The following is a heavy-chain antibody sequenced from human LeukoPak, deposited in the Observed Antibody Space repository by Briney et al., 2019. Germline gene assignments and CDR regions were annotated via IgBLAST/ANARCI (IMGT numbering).Heavy chain of an antibody. D-gene: IGHD6-19*01. Sequence: PSETLSLTCTVSGGSISSYYWSWIRQPAGKGLEWIGRIYTSGSTNYNPSLKSRVTMSVDTSKNQFSLKLSSVTAADTAVYYCARSYSSGWYGAAGAFDIWGQGTMVTVSS. V-gene: IGHV4-4*07. CDR1: GGSISSYY. J-gene: IGHJ3*02. CDR3: ARSYSSGWYGAAGAFDI. CDR2: IYTSGST.